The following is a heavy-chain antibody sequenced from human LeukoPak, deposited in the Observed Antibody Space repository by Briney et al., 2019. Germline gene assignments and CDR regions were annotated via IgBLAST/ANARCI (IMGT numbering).Heavy chain of an antibody. D-gene: IGHD3-22*01. V-gene: IGHV3-30-3*01. CDR3: AKAAHDSSGYYPYYFDY. CDR2: ISYDGSNK. CDR1: GFTFSSYA. J-gene: IGHJ4*02. Sequence: GRSLRLSCAASGFTFSSYAMHWVRQAPGKGLEWVAVISYDGSNKYYADSVKGRFTISRDNSKNTLYLQMNSLRAEDTAVYYCAKAAHDSSGYYPYYFDYWGQGTLVTVSS.